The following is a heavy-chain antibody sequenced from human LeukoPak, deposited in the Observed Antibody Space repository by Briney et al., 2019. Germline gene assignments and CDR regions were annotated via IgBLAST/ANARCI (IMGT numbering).Heavy chain of an antibody. CDR1: GYTFTSYG. CDR2: INPNSGGT. CDR3: AREIVVVPAAIRYWFDP. V-gene: IGHV1-2*02. Sequence: ASVKVFCKASGYTFTSYGISWVRQAPGQGVEWMGWINPNSGGTNYAQKFQGRVTMTRDTSISTAYMELSRLRSDDTAVYYCAREIVVVPAAIRYWFDPWGQGTLVTVSS. D-gene: IGHD2-2*02. J-gene: IGHJ5*02.